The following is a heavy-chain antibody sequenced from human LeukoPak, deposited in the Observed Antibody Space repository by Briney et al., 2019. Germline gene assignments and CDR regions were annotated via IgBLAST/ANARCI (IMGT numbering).Heavy chain of an antibody. CDR2: IKQDGSEK. CDR1: GFTFSSYW. J-gene: IGHJ3*02. V-gene: IGHV3-7*01. CDR3: AREGDSGAFDI. D-gene: IGHD2-21*02. Sequence: PGGSLRLSCAASGFTFSSYWMSWVRQAPGKGLEWVANIKQDGSEKYYVDSVKGRFTISRDNAKNSLYPQMNSPRAEDTAVYYCAREGDSGAFDIWGQGTMVTVSS.